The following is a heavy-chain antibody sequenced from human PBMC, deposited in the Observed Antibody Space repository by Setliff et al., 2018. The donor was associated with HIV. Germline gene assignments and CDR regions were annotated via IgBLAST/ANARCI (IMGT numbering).Heavy chain of an antibody. V-gene: IGHV3-21*01. CDR1: GFTFSGYN. D-gene: IGHD3-22*01. CDR3: AREDTHYYDSSGYYSSYFDY. Sequence: KPGGSLRLSCAASGFTFSGYNLNWVRQAPGKGLEWVSSISSSSSYIYYADSVKGRFTISRDNAKNSLYLQMNSLTSEDTAVYYCAREDTHYYDSSGYYSSYFDYWGQGTLVTVSS. CDR2: ISSSSSYI. J-gene: IGHJ4*02.